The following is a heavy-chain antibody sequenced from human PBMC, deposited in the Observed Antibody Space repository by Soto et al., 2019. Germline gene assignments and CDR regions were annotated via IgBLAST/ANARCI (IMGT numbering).Heavy chain of an antibody. D-gene: IGHD6-13*01. V-gene: IGHV4-34*01. Sequence: QVQLQQWGAGLLKPSETLSLTCAVYGGSFSGYYWSWIRQPPGKGLEWIGEINHSGSTNYTPSLKSRVTISVDTSKNQFSLKLSSVTAADTAVYYCARSFVVIAAAGSVYFDYWGQGTLVTVSS. CDR1: GGSFSGYY. CDR3: ARSFVVIAAAGSVYFDY. CDR2: INHSGST. J-gene: IGHJ4*02.